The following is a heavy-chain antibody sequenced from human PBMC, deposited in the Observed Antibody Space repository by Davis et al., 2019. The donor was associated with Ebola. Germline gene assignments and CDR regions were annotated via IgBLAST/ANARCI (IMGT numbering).Heavy chain of an antibody. CDR1: GFTFSRSW. Sequence: PGGSLRLSCVVSGFTFSRSWMSWVRQVPGKGPELVANIKPDGSAEYYVDSVKGRFTISRDNAKDSLYLQMNSLRVEDTAIYYCTRADWREGPADGAYWGQGTLVTVS. CDR3: TRADWREGPADGAY. V-gene: IGHV3-7*01. D-gene: IGHD5-24*01. CDR2: IKPDGSAE. J-gene: IGHJ4*02.